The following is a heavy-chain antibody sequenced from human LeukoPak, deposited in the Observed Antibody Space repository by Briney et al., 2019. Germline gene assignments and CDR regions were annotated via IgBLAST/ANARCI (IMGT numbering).Heavy chain of an antibody. CDR2: IWFDGSNK. V-gene: IGHV3-33*01. CDR1: GFTFSSYG. Sequence: GGSLRLSCAASGFTFSSYGMHWVRQAPGKGLEWVAVIWFDGSNKYYADSVKGRFTISRDNSKNTLYLQMNSLRAEDTAVYYCARDHRRYCSGGSCYWDYWGQGTLVTVSS. D-gene: IGHD2-15*01. J-gene: IGHJ4*02. CDR3: ARDHRRYCSGGSCYWDY.